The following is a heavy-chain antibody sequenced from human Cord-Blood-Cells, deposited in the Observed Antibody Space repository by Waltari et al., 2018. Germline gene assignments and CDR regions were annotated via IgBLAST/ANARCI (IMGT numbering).Heavy chain of an antibody. CDR3: ARLSGSYPYDAFDI. J-gene: IGHJ3*02. Sequence: QVQLQQWGAGLLKPSETLSLPCAVYGGSFSGYYWSWIRQPPGKGLEWIGEINHSGSTNYNPSLKSRVTISVDTSKNQFSLKLSSVTAADTAVYYCARLSGSYPYDAFDIWGQGTMVTVSS. V-gene: IGHV4-34*01. CDR1: GGSFSGYY. CDR2: INHSGST. D-gene: IGHD3-10*01.